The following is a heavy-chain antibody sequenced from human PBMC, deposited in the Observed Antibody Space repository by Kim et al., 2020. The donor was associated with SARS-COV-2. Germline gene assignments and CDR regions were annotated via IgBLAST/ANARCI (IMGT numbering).Heavy chain of an antibody. D-gene: IGHD2-15*01. J-gene: IGHJ5*02. CDR1: GYTFTSYG. V-gene: IGHV1-18*01. Sequence: ASVKVSCKASGYTFTSYGISWVRQAPGQGLEWMGWISAYNGNTNYAQKLQGRVTMTTDTSTSTAYMELRSLRSDDTAVYYCARDYCSGGSCYSVNWFDPWGQGTLVTVSS. CDR3: ARDYCSGGSCYSVNWFDP. CDR2: ISAYNGNT.